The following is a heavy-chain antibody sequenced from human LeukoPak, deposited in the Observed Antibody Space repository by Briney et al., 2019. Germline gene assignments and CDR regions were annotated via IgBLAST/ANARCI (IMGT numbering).Heavy chain of an antibody. V-gene: IGHV3-23*01. CDR1: EFSFSSYS. J-gene: IGHJ2*01. Sequence: GGSLRLSCVASEFSFSSYSLTWVRQTPEKGLAWVSIIGGPGAPTFYADSVEGRFTISRDNSKNTVYLQMNSLRAEDTALYFCARGATRATRHFDLWGRGTLVTVSS. D-gene: IGHD2-15*01. CDR2: IGGPGAPT. CDR3: ARGATRATRHFDL.